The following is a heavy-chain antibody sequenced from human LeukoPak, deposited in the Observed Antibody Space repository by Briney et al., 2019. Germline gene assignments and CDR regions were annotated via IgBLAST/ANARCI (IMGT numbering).Heavy chain of an antibody. J-gene: IGHJ5*02. CDR3: TREENSGYHTQHWFDP. V-gene: IGHV3-74*01. Sequence: GGSLRLSCAASGLTFRSHWMHWVRQAPGKGLLWVSRINSDGSLTSYADSVKGRFTISRDNAKNTLYLQMNRLRAEDTAVYYCTREENSGYHTQHWFDPWGQGTMVTVSS. D-gene: IGHD3-22*01. CDR2: INSDGSLT. CDR1: GLTFRSHW.